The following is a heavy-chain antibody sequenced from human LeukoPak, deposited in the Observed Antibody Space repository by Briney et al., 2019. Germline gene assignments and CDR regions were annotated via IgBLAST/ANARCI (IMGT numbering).Heavy chain of an antibody. Sequence: GGSLRLSCAASGFTFSSIAMSWVRQAPDKGLEWVSTISGSGGGTYYADSVKGRFTISRDDSKNTLYLRMNSLRADDTAVYYCAKDLGRYRNNFFDYWGQGNLVTVSS. D-gene: IGHD1-26*01. CDR1: GFTFSSIA. J-gene: IGHJ4*02. V-gene: IGHV3-23*01. CDR2: ISGSGGGT. CDR3: AKDLGRYRNNFFDY.